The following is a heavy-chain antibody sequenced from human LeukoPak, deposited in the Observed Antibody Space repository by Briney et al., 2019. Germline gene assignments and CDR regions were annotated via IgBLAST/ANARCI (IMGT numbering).Heavy chain of an antibody. CDR3: ATDRNSGKYYDY. Sequence: SGGSLRLSCAASGFTFSSYSMNWVRQAPGKGLEWASSISSSSSYIYYADSVKGRFTVSRDNAKNTLYLQMDSLRAEDTAVYYCATDRNSGKYYDYWGQGTLVTVSS. D-gene: IGHD1-26*01. V-gene: IGHV3-21*01. J-gene: IGHJ4*02. CDR1: GFTFSSYS. CDR2: ISSSSSYI.